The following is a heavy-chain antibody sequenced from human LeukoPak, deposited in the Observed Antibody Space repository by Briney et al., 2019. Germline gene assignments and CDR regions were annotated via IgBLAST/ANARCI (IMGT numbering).Heavy chain of an antibody. CDR2: ISWNSGSI. D-gene: IGHD4-23*01. Sequence: GGSLRLSCAASGFTFDDYAMHWVRQAPGKGLEWVSGISWNSGSIGYADSVKGRFTISRDNAKNSLYLQMNSLRAEDMALYYCAKDDYGPDYGGNSGAFGIWGQGTMVTVSS. V-gene: IGHV3-9*03. CDR3: AKDDYGPDYGGNSGAFGI. CDR1: GFTFDDYA. J-gene: IGHJ3*02.